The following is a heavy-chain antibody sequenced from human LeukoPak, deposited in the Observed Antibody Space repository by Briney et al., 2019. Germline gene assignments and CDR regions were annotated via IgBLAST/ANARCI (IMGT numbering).Heavy chain of an antibody. CDR2: IYYSGST. J-gene: IGHJ6*02. Sequence: SETLSLTCTVSGGSISSSSYYWGWIRQPAGKGLEWIGSIYYSGSTYYNPSLKSRVTISVDTSKNQFSLKLSSMTAADTAVYYCARDAVVTPRTYYYYGMDVWGQGTTDTVSS. CDR1: GGSISSSSYY. V-gene: IGHV4-39*07. CDR3: ARDAVVTPRTYYYYGMDV. D-gene: IGHD4-23*01.